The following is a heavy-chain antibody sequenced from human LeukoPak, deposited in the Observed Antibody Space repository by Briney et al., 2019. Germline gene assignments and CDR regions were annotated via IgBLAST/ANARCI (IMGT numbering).Heavy chain of an antibody. Sequence: SETLSLTCTVSGGSISSYYWSWIRQPAGKGLEWIGRIYTRGSTNYNPSLKSRVTMSVDTSKNQFSLKLSSVTAADTAVYYCARSAVGYDFWSGYYNYFDYWGQGTLVTVSS. J-gene: IGHJ4*02. CDR1: GGSISSYY. CDR2: IYTRGST. D-gene: IGHD3-3*01. CDR3: ARSAVGYDFWSGYYNYFDY. V-gene: IGHV4-4*07.